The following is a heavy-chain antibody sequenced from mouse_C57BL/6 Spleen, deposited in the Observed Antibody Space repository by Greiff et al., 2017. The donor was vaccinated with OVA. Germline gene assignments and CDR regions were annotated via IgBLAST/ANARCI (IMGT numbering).Heavy chain of an antibody. J-gene: IGHJ4*01. CDR1: GFTFSSYA. CDR3: TRGGYYYGSTYAMDY. CDR2: ISSGGDYI. Sequence: EVQVVESGEGLVKPGGSLKLSCAASGFTFSSYAMSWVRQTPEKRLEWVAYISSGGDYIYYADTVKGRFTISRDNARNTLYLQMSSLKSEDTAMYYCTRGGYYYGSTYAMDYWGQGTSVTVSS. V-gene: IGHV5-9-1*02. D-gene: IGHD1-1*01.